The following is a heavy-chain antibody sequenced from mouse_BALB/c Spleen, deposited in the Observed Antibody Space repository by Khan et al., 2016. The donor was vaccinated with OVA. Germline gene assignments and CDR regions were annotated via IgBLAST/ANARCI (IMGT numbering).Heavy chain of an antibody. CDR1: GFTFTSSW. D-gene: IGHD2-4*01. CDR2: IHPTSGNA. CDR3: ASSSDDYDLFAY. Sequence: QVQLQQSGSVLVRPGASVKLSCTASGFTFTSSWMHWAKQRPGQGLEWIGEIHPTSGNANYDQKFQGKATLTVDTSSSTAYVDLSSLTSEDSAVYYCASSSDDYDLFAYWGQGTLVTVSA. J-gene: IGHJ3*01. V-gene: IGHV1S130*01.